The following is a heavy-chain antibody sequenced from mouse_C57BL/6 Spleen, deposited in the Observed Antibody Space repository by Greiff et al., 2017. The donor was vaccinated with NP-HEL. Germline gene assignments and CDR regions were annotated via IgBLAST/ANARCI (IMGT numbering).Heavy chain of an antibody. Sequence: VQLQQPGAELVMPGASVKLSCKASGYTFTSYWMHWVKQRPGQGLEWIGEIDPSDSYTNYNQKFKGKSTLTVDKSSSTAYMQLSSLTSEDSAVYYCARSNTGAMDYWGQGTSVTVSS. D-gene: IGHD5-2*01. V-gene: IGHV1-69*01. CDR1: GYTFTSYW. CDR2: IDPSDSYT. J-gene: IGHJ4*01. CDR3: ARSNTGAMDY.